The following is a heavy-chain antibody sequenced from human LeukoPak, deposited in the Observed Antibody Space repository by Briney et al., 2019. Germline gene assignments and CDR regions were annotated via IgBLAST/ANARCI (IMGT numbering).Heavy chain of an antibody. CDR1: GFTVSSNY. V-gene: IGHV3-66*02. Sequence: TGGSLRLSCAASGFTVSSNYMNWVRQAPGKGLEWVSVIYSGGTTYYADSVKGRFTISRDNSKNTLYLQMNSLGAEDTAVYYCAKEGYGSSKLDYWGQGTLVTVSS. CDR2: IYSGGTT. J-gene: IGHJ4*02. D-gene: IGHD6-13*01. CDR3: AKEGYGSSKLDY.